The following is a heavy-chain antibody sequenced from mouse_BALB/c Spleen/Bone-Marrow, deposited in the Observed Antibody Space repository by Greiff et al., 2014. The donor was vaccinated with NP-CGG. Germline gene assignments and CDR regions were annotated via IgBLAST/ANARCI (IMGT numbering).Heavy chain of an antibody. CDR1: GYTFSDYW. V-gene: IGHV1-9*01. D-gene: IGHD1-1*02. CDR3: AKGGHVMDY. J-gene: IGHJ4*01. CDR2: ILPGGGST. Sequence: VQLQQSGAELVKPGASVMISRKATGYTFSDYWIEWVKQRPGHGLEWIGEILPGGGSTNYNENFKGKATFTADTSSNTAYMQLSSLTSEDSAVYYCAKGGHVMDYWGQGTSVTVSS.